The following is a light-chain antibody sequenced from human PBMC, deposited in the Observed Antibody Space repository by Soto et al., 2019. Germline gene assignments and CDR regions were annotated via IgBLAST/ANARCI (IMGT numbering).Light chain of an antibody. CDR1: TGAVTNGHY. J-gene: IGLJ3*02. Sequence: QAVVTQEPSLTVSPGGTVTLTCDSSTGAVTNGHYPYWFQQKPGQAPRTLIYDTSRRHSWTPARFSGSLLGGKAALTLSGAQPGDEADYYCSLAHSSTWVFGGGTQLTVL. CDR3: SLAHSSTWV. V-gene: IGLV7-46*01. CDR2: DTS.